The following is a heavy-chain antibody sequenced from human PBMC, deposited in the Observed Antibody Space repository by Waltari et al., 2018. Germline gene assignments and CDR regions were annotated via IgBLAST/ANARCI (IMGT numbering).Heavy chain of an antibody. D-gene: IGHD2-21*01. Sequence: QVQLQESGPGLVEPSETLSLTCTVPGDSIRGHYWSWIRQPPGKGLEWIGYIFNSSTTNYCPSLKSRVTISADMSKNQLALRLTSMTAADTAVYYCARGYGAYCGEDCSDPFDIWGRGTMVTVSS. CDR2: IFNSSTT. V-gene: IGHV4-59*11. J-gene: IGHJ3*02. CDR3: ARGYGAYCGEDCSDPFDI. CDR1: GDSIRGHY.